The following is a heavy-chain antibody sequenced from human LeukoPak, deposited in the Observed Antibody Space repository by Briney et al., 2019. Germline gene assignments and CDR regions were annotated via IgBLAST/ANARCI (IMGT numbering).Heavy chain of an antibody. D-gene: IGHD6-13*01. Sequence: MPGGSLRLSCAASGFTFSDYYMSWIRQAPGKGLEWVSYISSSGSHIHYANSVKGRFTISRDNAENSLYLQMSSLRVEDTAVYYCARRPYSNSWHYFDYWGQGTLVTVSS. J-gene: IGHJ4*02. CDR2: ISSSGSHI. CDR3: ARRPYSNSWHYFDY. V-gene: IGHV3-11*04. CDR1: GFTFSDYY.